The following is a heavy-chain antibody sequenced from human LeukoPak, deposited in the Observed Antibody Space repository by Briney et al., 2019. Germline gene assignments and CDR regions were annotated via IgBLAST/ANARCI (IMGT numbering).Heavy chain of an antibody. CDR1: GGSISSYY. CDR2: IYYSGST. D-gene: IGHD6-13*01. V-gene: IGHV4-59*01. Sequence: SETLSLTCTVSGGSISSYYWSWIRQPPWKGLEWIGYIYYSGSTNYNPSLKSRVTISVDTSKNQFSLKLSSVTAADTAVYYCARVYRAAAAYFDPWGQGTLVTVSS. J-gene: IGHJ5*02. CDR3: ARVYRAAAAYFDP.